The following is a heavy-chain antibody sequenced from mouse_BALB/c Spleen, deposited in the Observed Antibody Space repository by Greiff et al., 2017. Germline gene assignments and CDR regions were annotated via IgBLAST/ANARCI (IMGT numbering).Heavy chain of an antibody. CDR1: GFSLTGYG. Sequence: QVQLKESGPGLVAPSQSLSITCTVSGFSLTGYGVNWVRQPPGKGLEWLGMIWGDGSTDYNSALKSRLSISKDNSKSQVFLKMNSLQTDDTARYYCARDSYDYEAAWFAYWGQGTLVTVSA. CDR2: IWGDGST. J-gene: IGHJ3*01. D-gene: IGHD2-4*01. V-gene: IGHV2-6-7*01. CDR3: ARDSYDYEAAWFAY.